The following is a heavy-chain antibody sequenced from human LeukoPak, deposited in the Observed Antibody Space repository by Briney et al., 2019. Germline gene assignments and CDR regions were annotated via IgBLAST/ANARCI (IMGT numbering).Heavy chain of an antibody. Sequence: GGSLRLSCAASGFTFSSYAMHWVRQAPGKGLEWVAVISYDGSNKYYADSVKGRFTISRDNSKNTLYLQMSSLRAEDTAVYYCARADPTTTPNYYMDVWGKGTTVTVSS. CDR3: ARADPTTTPNYYMDV. J-gene: IGHJ6*03. V-gene: IGHV3-30-3*01. CDR2: ISYDGSNK. D-gene: IGHD4-11*01. CDR1: GFTFSSYA.